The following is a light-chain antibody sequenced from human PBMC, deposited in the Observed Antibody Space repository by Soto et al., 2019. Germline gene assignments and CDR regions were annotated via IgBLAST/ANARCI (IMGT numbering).Light chain of an antibody. CDR2: NAS. Sequence: DIQMTQSQSSLSASVGDRVTITCQASQAISYYLNWYQQKPGKAPKLLIYNASNLETGVPSRFSGSGSGTDFTFTISSLQPEDIATYYCEQYDNLPAFTFGAGTKVDIK. J-gene: IGKJ3*01. CDR3: EQYDNLPAFT. CDR1: QAISYY. V-gene: IGKV1-33*01.